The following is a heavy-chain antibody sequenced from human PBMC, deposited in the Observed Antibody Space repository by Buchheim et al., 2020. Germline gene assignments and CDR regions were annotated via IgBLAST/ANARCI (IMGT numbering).Heavy chain of an antibody. Sequence: EVQLEESGGGLVQPGGSLRLSCAASGFTFSSYSMNWVRQAPGKGLEWVSYISGGSSTIYYADSVKGRFTISRDNAKRSLYLQMNSLSAEDTAVYYCGRVGYNYGMDVWGQGTT. CDR2: ISGGSSTI. J-gene: IGHJ6*02. CDR3: GRVGYNYGMDV. CDR1: GFTFSSYS. V-gene: IGHV3-48*01.